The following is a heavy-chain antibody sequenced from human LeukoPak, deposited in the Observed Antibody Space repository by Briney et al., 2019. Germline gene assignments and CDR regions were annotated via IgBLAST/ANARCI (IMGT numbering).Heavy chain of an antibody. J-gene: IGHJ1*01. D-gene: IGHD6-13*01. CDR1: GFTFSSYW. Sequence: GGSLRLSCAASGFTFSSYWMSWVRQAPGKGVEWVANIKQDGSEKYYVDSVKGRFTISRDNAKNSLYLQMNSLRPEDTAVYYCASGGSSWYDSSGWYTYFQHWGQGTLVTVSS. CDR3: ASGGSSWYDSSGWYTYFQH. CDR2: IKQDGSEK. V-gene: IGHV3-7*01.